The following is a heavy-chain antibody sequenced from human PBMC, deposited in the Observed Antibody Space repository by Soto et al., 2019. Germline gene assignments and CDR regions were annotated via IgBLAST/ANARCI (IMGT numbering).Heavy chain of an antibody. Sequence: GGSLRLSCAASGFTFTTAWINWVRQAPGKGLEWVSYISSSSSTIYYADSVKGRFTISRDNAKNSLYLQMNSLRDEDTAVYYCARDFIDSSGYYFWGQGTLVTVSS. CDR3: ARDFIDSSGYYF. J-gene: IGHJ4*02. CDR1: GFTFTTAW. V-gene: IGHV3-48*02. CDR2: ISSSSSTI. D-gene: IGHD3-22*01.